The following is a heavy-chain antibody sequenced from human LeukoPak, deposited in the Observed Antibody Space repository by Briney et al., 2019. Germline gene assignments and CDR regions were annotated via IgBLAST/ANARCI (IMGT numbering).Heavy chain of an antibody. CDR3: ASPRGFSYGYFDH. V-gene: IGHV4-39*01. Sequence: TSETMSLTCTVSGGSISSSSAYWRWIRQPPGKGLEWIGSIYYSKDTYYNPSLKSRVTISADTSKDQFSLSMDTASAADTAVYYCASPRGFSYGYFDHWGQGSLVTVSS. CDR2: IYYSKDT. D-gene: IGHD5-18*01. CDR1: GGSISSSSAY. J-gene: IGHJ4*02.